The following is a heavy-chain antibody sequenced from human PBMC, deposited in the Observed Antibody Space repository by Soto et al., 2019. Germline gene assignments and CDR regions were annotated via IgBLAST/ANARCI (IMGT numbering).Heavy chain of an antibody. J-gene: IGHJ6*02. CDR1: GFNVSSNY. Sequence: GRSLRLSCAASGFNVSSNYMSWVRQAQGKGLEWVSVIYSGGSTYYADSVKGRFTISRDNSKNTLYLQMNSLRAEDTAVYYCAREYYYDSSGPPRAAIQGGMDVWGQGPTVTVSS. CDR3: AREYYYDSSGPPRAAIQGGMDV. V-gene: IGHV3-53*01. CDR2: IYSGGST. D-gene: IGHD3-22*01.